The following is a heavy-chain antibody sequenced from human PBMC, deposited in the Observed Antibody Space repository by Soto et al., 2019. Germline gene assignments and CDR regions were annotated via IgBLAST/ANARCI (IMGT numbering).Heavy chain of an antibody. CDR3: AKAWELRLPTNY. D-gene: IGHD1-26*01. V-gene: IGHV3-23*01. Sequence: GESLKISCAASGFTFSSYAMSWVRQAPGKGLEWVSAISGSGGSTYYADSVKGRFTISRDNSKNTLYLQMNSLRAEDTAVYYCAKAWELRLPTNYWGQGTLVTVSS. CDR2: ISGSGGST. CDR1: GFTFSSYA. J-gene: IGHJ4*02.